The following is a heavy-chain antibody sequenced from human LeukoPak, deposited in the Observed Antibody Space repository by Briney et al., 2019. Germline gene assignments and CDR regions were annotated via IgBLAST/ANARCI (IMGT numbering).Heavy chain of an antibody. CDR1: GGSISTYY. Sequence: SETLSLTCTVSGGSISTYYWSWIRQPPGKGLDWIGSFYYTGSTNYNPSLRSRVTISLDTSKNQISLRLSSVTAADTAVYYCARGGNALDYWGQGTLVTVSS. D-gene: IGHD4-23*01. CDR2: FYYTGST. CDR3: ARGGNALDY. V-gene: IGHV4-59*01. J-gene: IGHJ4*02.